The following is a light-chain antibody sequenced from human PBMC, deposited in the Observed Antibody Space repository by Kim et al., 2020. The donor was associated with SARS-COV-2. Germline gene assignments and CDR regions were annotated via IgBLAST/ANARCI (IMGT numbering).Light chain of an antibody. CDR2: EKN. J-gene: IGLJ3*02. V-gene: IGLV3-19*01. Sequence: LGQTVRITCQGDSRRSYYASWYQQKPGQAPVLVIYEKNNRPSGIPDRFSGSSSGNTASLTITGAQAEDEADYYCNSRESGVNHVVFGGGTQLIVL. CDR3: NSRESGVNHVV. CDR1: SRRSYY.